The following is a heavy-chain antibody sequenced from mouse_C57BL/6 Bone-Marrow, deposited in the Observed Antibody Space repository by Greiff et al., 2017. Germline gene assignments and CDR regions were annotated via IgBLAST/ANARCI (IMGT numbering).Heavy chain of an antibody. Sequence: QVQLQQSGPELVKPGASVKISCKASGYSFTSYYIHWVKQRPGQGLEWIGWIYPGSGNTKYNEKFKGKATLTADTSSSTGYMQLSSLTSEDSAVYYCARRGVTGTRYFDYWGQGTTLTVSS. CDR3: ARRGVTGTRYFDY. V-gene: IGHV1-66*01. D-gene: IGHD4-1*01. CDR2: IYPGSGNT. J-gene: IGHJ2*01. CDR1: GYSFTSYY.